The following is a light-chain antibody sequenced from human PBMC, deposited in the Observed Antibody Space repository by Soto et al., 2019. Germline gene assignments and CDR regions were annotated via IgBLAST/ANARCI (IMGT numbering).Light chain of an antibody. V-gene: IGKV3-20*01. CDR3: QQYNKWPQT. CDR1: QSVSSSY. Sequence: EIVLTQSPATLSLSPGERATLSCRASQSVSSSYLAWYQQKPGQAPRLLIYGASSRATGIPDRFSGSGSGTDFTLTISRLEPEDIAVYYCQQYNKWPQTFGQGTKVDIK. J-gene: IGKJ1*01. CDR2: GAS.